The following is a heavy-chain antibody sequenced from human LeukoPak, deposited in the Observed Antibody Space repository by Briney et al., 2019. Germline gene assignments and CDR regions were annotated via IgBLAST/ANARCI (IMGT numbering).Heavy chain of an antibody. Sequence: ASVKVSCKASGYTFTGYYMHWVRLAPGQGLEWMGWINPNSGGTNYAQKFQGRVTMTRDTSISTAFMELSRLRSDDTAIYYCARVSGYFYWGQGTLVTVSS. CDR2: INPNSGGT. J-gene: IGHJ4*02. V-gene: IGHV1-2*02. D-gene: IGHD3-22*01. CDR1: GYTFTGYY. CDR3: ARVSGYFY.